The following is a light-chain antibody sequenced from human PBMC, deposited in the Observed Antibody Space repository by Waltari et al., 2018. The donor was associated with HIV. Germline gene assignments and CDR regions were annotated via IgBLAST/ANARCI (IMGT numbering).Light chain of an antibody. Sequence: QSALTQPPSASGSPGQSVTISCTGTSTDIGSYNYVSWYQQHPGKAPKLIIYEVNTRHAGCPDRCAGSKSGDTASRTVSGLQAEDEADYYCSSYAGSNIVLFGGGTKLTVL. CDR2: EVN. J-gene: IGLJ2*01. CDR1: STDIGSYNY. CDR3: SSYAGSNIVL. V-gene: IGLV2-8*01.